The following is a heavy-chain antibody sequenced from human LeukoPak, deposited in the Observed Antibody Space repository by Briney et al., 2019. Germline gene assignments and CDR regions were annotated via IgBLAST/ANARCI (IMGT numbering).Heavy chain of an antibody. CDR1: GYSFTSYW. J-gene: IGHJ3*01. V-gene: IGHV5-51*01. D-gene: IGHD2-15*01. CDR3: ARRGYCSGGNCFSSAFDV. Sequence: GESLKISCKGSGYSFTSYWIAWVRQMPGKGLEWMGIIYPRDSDSRYSPSFQGQVTISVDKPTSTAYLQWSSLKASDTAVYYCARRGYCSGGNCFSSAFDVWGQGTMVTV. CDR2: IYPRDSDS.